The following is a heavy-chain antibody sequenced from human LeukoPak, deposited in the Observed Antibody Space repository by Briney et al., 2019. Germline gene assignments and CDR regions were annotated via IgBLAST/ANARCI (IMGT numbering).Heavy chain of an antibody. CDR2: IIPILGIA. D-gene: IGHD3-10*01. Sequence: ASVKVSCKASGGTFSSYTISWVRQAPGQGLEWMGRIIPILGIANYAQKFQGRVTITADKSTSTAYMELSSLRSEDTAVYYCASPHKKDGSGSYGMDVWGQGTTVTVSS. J-gene: IGHJ6*02. CDR3: ASPHKKDGSGSYGMDV. CDR1: GGTFSSYT. V-gene: IGHV1-69*02.